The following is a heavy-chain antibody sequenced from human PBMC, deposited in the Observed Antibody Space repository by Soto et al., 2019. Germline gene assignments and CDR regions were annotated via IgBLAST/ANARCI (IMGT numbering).Heavy chain of an antibody. J-gene: IGHJ5*02. V-gene: IGHV3-23*01. CDR3: AKDLATTVVTPSWFDP. CDR2: ISGSGGST. Sequence: VGSLRLSCAASGFTFSSYAMSWVRQAPGKGLEWVSAISGSGGSTYYADSVKGRFTISRDNSKNTLYLQMNSLRAEDTAVYYCAKDLATTVVTPSWFDPWGQGTLVTVSS. D-gene: IGHD4-17*01. CDR1: GFTFSSYA.